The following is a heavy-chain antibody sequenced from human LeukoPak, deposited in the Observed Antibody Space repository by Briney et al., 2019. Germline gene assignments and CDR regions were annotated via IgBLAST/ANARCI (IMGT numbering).Heavy chain of an antibody. CDR3: ARGEAYSSGWYPPSHFDY. CDR1: GFTFSSYA. J-gene: IGHJ4*02. D-gene: IGHD6-19*01. V-gene: IGHV3-30*14. CDR2: ISYDGSNK. Sequence: GGSLRLSCAASGFTFSSYAMHWVRQAPGKGLEWVAVISYDGSNKYYADSVKGRFTISRDTSKDTVYLQMNSLRAEDTAVYYCARGEAYSSGWYPPSHFDYWGQGNMVTVSS.